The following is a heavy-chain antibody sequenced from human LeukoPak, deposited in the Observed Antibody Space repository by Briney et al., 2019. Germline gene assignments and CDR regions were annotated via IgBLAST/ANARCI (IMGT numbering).Heavy chain of an antibody. D-gene: IGHD3-9*01. V-gene: IGHV3-21*01. Sequence: GGSLRLSCAASGFTFSSYSMNWVRQAPGKGLEWVSSISSSSSYIYYADSVKGRFTISRDNAKNSLYLQMNSLRAEDTAVYYCARDGVEGVRYFDWLSFTPSDLLNYFDYWGQGTLVTVSS. J-gene: IGHJ4*02. CDR2: ISSSSSYI. CDR3: ARDGVEGVRYFDWLSFTPSDLLNYFDY. CDR1: GFTFSSYS.